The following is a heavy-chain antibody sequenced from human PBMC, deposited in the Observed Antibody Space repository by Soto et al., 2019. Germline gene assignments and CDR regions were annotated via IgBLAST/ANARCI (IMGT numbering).Heavy chain of an antibody. Sequence: QVQLVQSAAEVKKPGASVKVSCKTSGYTFTSYGISWVRQAPGQGLEWMGWISTYNGNTNYAQKFQGRATMTTDTSTTTAYMELRSLKSDDTAVYYCARLLFLEWCDDYWGQGTLVTVSS. V-gene: IGHV1-18*04. CDR3: ARLLFLEWCDDY. D-gene: IGHD3-3*01. CDR1: GYTFTSYG. CDR2: ISTYNGNT. J-gene: IGHJ4*02.